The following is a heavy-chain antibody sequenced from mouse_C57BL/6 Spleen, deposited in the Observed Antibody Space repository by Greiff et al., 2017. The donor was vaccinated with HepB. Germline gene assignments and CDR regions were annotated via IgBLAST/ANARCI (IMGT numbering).Heavy chain of an antibody. V-gene: IGHV1-61*01. J-gene: IGHJ1*03. Sequence: QVQLQQPGAELVRPGSSVKLSCKASGYTFTSYWMDWVKQRPGQGLEWIGNIYPSDSETHYNQKFKDKATLTVDKSSSTAYMQLSSLTSEDSAVYYCARGYGSSSWYFDVWGTGTTVTVSS. CDR2: IYPSDSET. CDR3: ARGYGSSSWYFDV. D-gene: IGHD1-1*01. CDR1: GYTFTSYW.